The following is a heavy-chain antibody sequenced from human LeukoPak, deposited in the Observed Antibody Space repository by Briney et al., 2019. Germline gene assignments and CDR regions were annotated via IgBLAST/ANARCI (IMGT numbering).Heavy chain of an antibody. CDR1: GFTFSSYW. CDR3: ARGYYDSGGHGHYYFDY. V-gene: IGHV3-7*01. J-gene: IGHJ4*02. D-gene: IGHD3-22*01. Sequence: GGSVRLSCAVSGFTFSSYWMSWVRQAPGKGLEWVANIKQDGSDKYYVDSVKGRFTISRDNRKNSLSLQMNSLRAEDTAVYYCARGYYDSGGHGHYYFDYWGQGTLVTVSS. CDR2: IKQDGSDK.